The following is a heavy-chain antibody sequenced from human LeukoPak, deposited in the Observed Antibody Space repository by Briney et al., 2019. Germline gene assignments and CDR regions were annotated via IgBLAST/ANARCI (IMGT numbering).Heavy chain of an antibody. CDR2: INAGNGNT. J-gene: IGHJ6*02. CDR3: ARDFEDVDYYYGMDV. CDR1: GYTFTSYA. Sequence: ASVKVSCKASGYTFTSYAMHWVRQAPGQRLEWMGWINAGNGNTKYSQKFQGRVTITRDTSASTAYMELSSLRSEDTAIYYCARDFEDVDYYYGMDVWGQGTTVTVSS. D-gene: IGHD2-15*01. V-gene: IGHV1-3*01.